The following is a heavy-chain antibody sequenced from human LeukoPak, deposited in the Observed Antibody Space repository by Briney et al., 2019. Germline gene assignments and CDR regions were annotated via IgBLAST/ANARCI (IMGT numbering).Heavy chain of an antibody. D-gene: IGHD1-1*01. CDR2: IYTSGSS. CDR3: ARGGGWGNWNDAVDY. CDR1: GGSISIYY. Sequence: SETLSLTCTVSGGSISIYYWIWIRQPAGKGLEWIGRIYTSGSSNYNPSLKSRVTMSVDTSKNQFSLKLSSVTAADTAVYYCARGGGWGNWNDAVDYWGQGTLVTVSS. J-gene: IGHJ4*02. V-gene: IGHV4-4*07.